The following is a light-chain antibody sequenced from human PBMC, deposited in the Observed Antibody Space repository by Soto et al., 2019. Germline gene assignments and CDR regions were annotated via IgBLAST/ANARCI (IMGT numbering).Light chain of an antibody. Sequence: EIVLTQSPGTLSLSPGERATLSCRASQSVSSSYLACYQQKPGQAPRLLIYGASIRATGIPDRFSGSGSGTDFTLTISILEPEDFAVYYCQQYGSSPTWTCGQGTKVEIK. CDR1: QSVSSSY. V-gene: IGKV3-20*01. J-gene: IGKJ1*01. CDR2: GAS. CDR3: QQYGSSPTWT.